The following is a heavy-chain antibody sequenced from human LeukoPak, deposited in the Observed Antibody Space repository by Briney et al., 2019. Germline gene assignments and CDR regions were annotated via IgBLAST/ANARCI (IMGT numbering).Heavy chain of an antibody. D-gene: IGHD3-22*01. CDR2: VSGYNGNT. CDR3: AKDIHPGLDSGASCCFDY. Sequence: ASVKVSCKPSGYTFSRHGITWVRQAPGQGLEWMGWVSGYNGNTKYAQNVQGRVTMTTDTSTNTAYMELRSLRSDDTAVYYCAKDIHPGLDSGASCCFDYWGQGTPVTVSS. V-gene: IGHV1-18*01. J-gene: IGHJ4*02. CDR1: GYTFSRHG.